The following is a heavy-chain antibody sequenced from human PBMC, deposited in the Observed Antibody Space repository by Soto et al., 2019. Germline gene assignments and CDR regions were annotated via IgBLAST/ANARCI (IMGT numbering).Heavy chain of an antibody. D-gene: IGHD5-12*01. Sequence: QLHLQESGPGLVKPSETLSLQCAVSGGSISSSSYYWGWLRQPPGKGLEWIGSIYYQGNTFINPSLRSRVTLSVDTSADHFSLRLHSVPAADTAVYYCGRLLFTGYVVLWGRGTPVVVSS. CDR3: GRLLFTGYVVL. CDR1: GGSISSSSYY. V-gene: IGHV4-39*02. J-gene: IGHJ2*01. CDR2: IYYQGNT.